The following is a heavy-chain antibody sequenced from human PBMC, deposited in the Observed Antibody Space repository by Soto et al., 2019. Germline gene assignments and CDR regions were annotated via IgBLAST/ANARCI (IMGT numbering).Heavy chain of an antibody. D-gene: IGHD3-9*01. CDR2: ISSSSSYI. J-gene: IGHJ6*03. CDR3: ARSRGDDDILTGYPYYYIDV. Sequence: GSLRLFCAASGFNFRSYSINWVRQAPGKGLEWVSSISSSSSYIYYADSVKGRFTISRDNAKNSLYLQMNSLRAEDTAVYYCARSRGDDDILTGYPYYYIDVWGKRTTVTFSS. CDR1: GFNFRSYS. V-gene: IGHV3-21*04.